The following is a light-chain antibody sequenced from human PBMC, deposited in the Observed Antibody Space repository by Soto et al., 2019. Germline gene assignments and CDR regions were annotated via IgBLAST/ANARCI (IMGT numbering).Light chain of an antibody. CDR1: QSVTNNY. CDR3: QQYGSSPQT. Sequence: EIVLTQSPGTPSLSPGETVALSCRASQSVTNNYLAWYQQKRDQAPRLLIYGASNRATGIPDRFSGGGSGTDFILTIIRLEPEDFAVYYCQQYGSSPQTFGQGTKVEIK. CDR2: GAS. J-gene: IGKJ1*01. V-gene: IGKV3-20*01.